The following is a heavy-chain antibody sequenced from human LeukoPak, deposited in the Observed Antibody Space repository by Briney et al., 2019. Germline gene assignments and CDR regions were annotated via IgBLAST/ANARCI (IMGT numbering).Heavy chain of an antibody. CDR1: SGSLSGYF. CDR2: ITHSGSP. J-gene: IGHJ2*01. CDR3: ARGVDL. Sequence: PSETLSLTCGVSSGSLSGYFWRWNRQPPGGGLEWLGEITHSGSPNYNPSLKSRVTISGDTSKKQFSLNLTSVTAADTGVYYCARGVDLWGRGTPVTVSS. V-gene: IGHV4-34*01.